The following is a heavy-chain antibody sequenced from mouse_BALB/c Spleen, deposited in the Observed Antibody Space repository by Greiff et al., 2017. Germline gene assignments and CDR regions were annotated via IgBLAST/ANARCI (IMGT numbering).Heavy chain of an antibody. Sequence: EVKVVESGGGLVKPGGSLKLSCAASGFTFSSYAMSWVRQTPEKRLEWVATISSGGSYTYYPDSVKGRFTISRDNAKNTLYLQMSSLRSEDTAMYYCASMITDAMDYWGQGTSVTVSS. J-gene: IGHJ4*01. D-gene: IGHD2-4*01. CDR2: ISSGGSYT. CDR1: GFTFSSYA. V-gene: IGHV5-9-3*01. CDR3: ASMITDAMDY.